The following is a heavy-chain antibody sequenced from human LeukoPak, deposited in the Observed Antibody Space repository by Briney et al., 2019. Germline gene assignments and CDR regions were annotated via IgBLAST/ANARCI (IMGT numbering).Heavy chain of an antibody. CDR3: AKEAGSEYYGELTQTHFDY. V-gene: IGHV3-30*18. CDR2: ISYDGSNK. CDR1: GFTFSIYT. J-gene: IGHJ4*02. D-gene: IGHD4-17*01. Sequence: GGSLRLSCAASGFTFSIYTMNWVRQAPGKGLEWVAVISYDGSNKYYADSVKGRFTISRDNSKNTLYLQMNSLRAEDTAVYYCAKEAGSEYYGELTQTHFDYWGQGTLVTVSS.